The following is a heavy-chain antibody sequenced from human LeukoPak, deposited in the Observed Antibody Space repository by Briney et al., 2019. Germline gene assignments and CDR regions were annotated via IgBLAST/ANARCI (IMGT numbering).Heavy chain of an antibody. Sequence: GGSLRLSCAASGFTFSNCGMYWVRQAPGQGLEGVAVIWYDGNNKYYADSVQCRFTISRDNSKNTLYLHMNSLRAEDTAVYYCAKDLTSSTTVIDYWGQGTLVIVSS. CDR1: GFTFSNCG. J-gene: IGHJ4*02. D-gene: IGHD2-2*01. CDR2: IWYDGNNK. V-gene: IGHV3-33*06. CDR3: AKDLTSSTTVIDY.